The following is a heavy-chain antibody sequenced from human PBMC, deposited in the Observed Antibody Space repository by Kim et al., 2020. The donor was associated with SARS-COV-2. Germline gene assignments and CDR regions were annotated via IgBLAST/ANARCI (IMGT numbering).Heavy chain of an antibody. CDR2: FYYSGST. V-gene: IGHV4-59*01. CDR3: ARENHIAAGGKGDYYYGMDV. D-gene: IGHD6-13*01. CDR1: GGSISSYY. Sequence: SETLSLTCTVSGGSISSYYWRWIRQPPGKGLEWIGYFYYSGSTDYNPSLKSRVTMSVDTSKNHFSLKLNSVTAADTAVYYCARENHIAAGGKGDYYYGMDVWGQETTVTVSS. J-gene: IGHJ6*02.